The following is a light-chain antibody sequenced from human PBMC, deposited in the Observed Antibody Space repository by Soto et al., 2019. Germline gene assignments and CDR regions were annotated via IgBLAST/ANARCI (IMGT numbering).Light chain of an antibody. V-gene: IGKV3-20*01. J-gene: IGKJ1*01. CDR2: GTS. CDR3: QQYDDSPQT. CDR1: QSVNTNY. Sequence: EMVLTQSPGTLSLSLGGRATLSCRASQSVNTNYLAWYQQKPGQAPRLLIYGTSSRATGIPDRFSGSGSGTDFTLTISRLEPEDFAMYYCQQYDDSPQTFGQGTKVDSK.